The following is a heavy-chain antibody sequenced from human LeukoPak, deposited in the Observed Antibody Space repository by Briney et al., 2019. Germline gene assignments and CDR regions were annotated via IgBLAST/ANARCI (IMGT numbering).Heavy chain of an antibody. Sequence: QLGGSLRLSGAASGFTFSSYEMNWVRQAPGKGLEWVSYISSSGSTIYYADSVKGRFTISRDNAKNSLYLQMNSLRAEDTAVYYCARGASEITMVRGVISYFDYWGQGTLVTVSS. V-gene: IGHV3-48*03. J-gene: IGHJ4*02. D-gene: IGHD3-10*01. CDR3: ARGASEITMVRGVISYFDY. CDR1: GFTFSSYE. CDR2: ISSSGSTI.